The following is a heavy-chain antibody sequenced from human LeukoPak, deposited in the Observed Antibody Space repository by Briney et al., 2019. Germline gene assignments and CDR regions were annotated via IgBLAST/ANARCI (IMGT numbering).Heavy chain of an antibody. J-gene: IGHJ4*02. D-gene: IGHD4-23*01. V-gene: IGHV1-2*02. CDR1: GYTFTGYY. CDR2: INPNSGGT. CDR3: ARTPLTTVVTLNFDY. Sequence: ASVKVSCKASGYTFTGYYMHWVRQAPGQGLEWMGWINPNSGGTNYAQKFQGRVTMTRDTSISTAYMELSGLRSDDTAVYYCARTPLTTVVTLNFDYWGQGTLVTGSS.